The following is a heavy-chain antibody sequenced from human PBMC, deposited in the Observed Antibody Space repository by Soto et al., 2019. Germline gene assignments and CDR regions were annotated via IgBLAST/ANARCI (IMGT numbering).Heavy chain of an antibody. J-gene: IGHJ5*02. Sequence: QVQLVQSGAEVKKPGSSVKVSCKASGGTFSSYAISWVRQAPGQGLEWMGGIIPIFGTANDAQKFQGRVTITADESTSTAYMELSSLRSEDTAVYYCARRYCSSTSCYRGWFDPWGQGTLVTVSS. CDR1: GGTFSSYA. CDR2: IIPIFGTA. D-gene: IGHD2-2*01. V-gene: IGHV1-69*01. CDR3: ARRYCSSTSCYRGWFDP.